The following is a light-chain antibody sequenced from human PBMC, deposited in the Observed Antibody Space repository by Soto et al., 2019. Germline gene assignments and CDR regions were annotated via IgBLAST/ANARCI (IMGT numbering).Light chain of an antibody. V-gene: IGLV3-9*01. CDR2: RDS. J-gene: IGLJ2*01. Sequence: SYELTQPLSVSVALGQTARITCGESNIGRKNVHWYQQKPGQAPVLVIYRDSNRPSGIPERFSGSNSGTTATLTISRAQAGDEADYYCQVWDSSTEVFGGGTKLTVL. CDR3: QVWDSSTEV. CDR1: NIGRKN.